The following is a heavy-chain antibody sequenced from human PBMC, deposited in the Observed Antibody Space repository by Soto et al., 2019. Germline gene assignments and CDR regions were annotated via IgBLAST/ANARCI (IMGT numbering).Heavy chain of an antibody. Sequence: PGGSLRLSCAASGFIFTGYNMNWVRQAPGKGLEWVSSISSGSSYIYYADSVKGRFTISRDNAKNSLYLQMNTLRAEDTALNYCARRRAAAGTLTFDYWGQRTRVTVSS. CDR1: GFIFTGYN. CDR3: ARRRAAAGTLTFDY. CDR2: ISSGSSYI. J-gene: IGHJ4*02. V-gene: IGHV3-21*01. D-gene: IGHD6-13*01.